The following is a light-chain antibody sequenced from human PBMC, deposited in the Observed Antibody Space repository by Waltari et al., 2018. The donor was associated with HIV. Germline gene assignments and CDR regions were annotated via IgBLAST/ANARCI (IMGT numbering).Light chain of an antibody. J-gene: IGKJ4*01. CDR1: SIRSW. V-gene: IGKV1-5*03. CDR3: QQYDAFPLT. CDR2: KAS. Sequence: SIRSWLAWYQQKPGRAPKLLIHKASSLQSGVPSRFSGGGSGTEFTLTITSLQPDDFATYYCQQYDAFPLTFGGGTKVDI.